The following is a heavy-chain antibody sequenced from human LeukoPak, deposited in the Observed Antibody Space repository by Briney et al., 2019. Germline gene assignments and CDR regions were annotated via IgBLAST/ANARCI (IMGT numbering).Heavy chain of an antibody. CDR2: MNPNSGNT. D-gene: IGHD4-17*01. Sequence: ASVKVSCKASGYTFTSYDINWVRQATGQGLEWMGWMNPNSGNTGYAQKLQGRVTMTTDTSTSTAYMELRSLRSDDTAVYYCAREDDYGDYDFDYWGQGTLVTVSS. CDR3: AREDDYGDYDFDY. CDR1: GYTFTSYD. V-gene: IGHV1-8*01. J-gene: IGHJ4*02.